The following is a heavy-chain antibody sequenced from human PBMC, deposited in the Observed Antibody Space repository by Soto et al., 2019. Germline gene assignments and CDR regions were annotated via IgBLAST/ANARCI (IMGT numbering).Heavy chain of an antibody. D-gene: IGHD6-19*01. CDR3: ARDGSPSLYSSGWYGWFDP. CDR1: GFTFSSYA. J-gene: IGHJ5*02. V-gene: IGHV3-30-3*01. Sequence: GGSLRLSCAASGFTFSSYAMHWVRQAPGKGLEWVAVISYDGSNKYYADSVKGRFTISRDNSKNTLYLQMNSLRAEDTAVYYCARDGSPSLYSSGWYGWFDPWGQGTLVTVSS. CDR2: ISYDGSNK.